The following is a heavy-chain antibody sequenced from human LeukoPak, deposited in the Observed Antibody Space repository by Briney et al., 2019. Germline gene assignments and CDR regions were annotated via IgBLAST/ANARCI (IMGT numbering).Heavy chain of an antibody. J-gene: IGHJ4*02. Sequence: GGSLRLSCEASGFIFSSYWMSWVRRAPGKGLEWVANIKYDGSEKNYVDSVKGRFTISRDNGKNSLYLQMNSLRVEDTAVYYCAKLAKYFYGSETFYFFEHWGQGTPVTASS. CDR1: GFIFSSYW. D-gene: IGHD3-10*01. V-gene: IGHV3-7*01. CDR2: IKYDGSEK. CDR3: AKLAKYFYGSETFYFFEH.